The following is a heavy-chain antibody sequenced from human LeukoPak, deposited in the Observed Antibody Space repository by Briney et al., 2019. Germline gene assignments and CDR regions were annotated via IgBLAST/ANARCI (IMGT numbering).Heavy chain of an antibody. Sequence: SETLSLTCSVSGDSVSRDTFYWSWIRQPPGRGLEWIAYIYYTGSTKYSPPLKSRVTISIDTSKNQFSLKVNSVTAADTAVYYCARTGYCTGGSCYGGYFDPWGQGTLVSVSS. V-gene: IGHV4-61*01. CDR1: GDSVSRDTFY. CDR3: ARTGYCTGGSCYGGYFDP. CDR2: IYYTGST. J-gene: IGHJ5*02. D-gene: IGHD2-15*01.